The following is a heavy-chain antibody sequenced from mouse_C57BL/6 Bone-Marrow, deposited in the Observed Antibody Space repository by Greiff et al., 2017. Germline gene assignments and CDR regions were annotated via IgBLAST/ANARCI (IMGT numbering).Heavy chain of an antibody. J-gene: IGHJ4*01. CDR1: GYTFTSYW. CDR3: ARDGYDLNAWYY. Sequence: QVHLQQPGAELVNPGASVKLSCKASGYTFTSYWMHWVKQRPGHGLEWIGMIHPNSGFTNYNEKFKSKATLTVDKSSSTAYMQLSSLTSEDSAVYYCARDGYDLNAWYYGGGGTAVTDSS. D-gene: IGHD2-2*01. V-gene: IGHV1-64*01. CDR2: IHPNSGFT.